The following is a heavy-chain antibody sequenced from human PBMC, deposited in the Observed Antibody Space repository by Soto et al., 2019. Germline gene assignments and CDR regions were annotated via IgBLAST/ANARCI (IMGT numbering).Heavy chain of an antibody. CDR1: GYTFTSYA. CDR3: ARAYTYYYDSSGYPLDY. CDR2: IDAGNGNT. V-gene: IGHV1-3*01. Sequence: GASVKVSCKASGYTFTSYAMHWVRQAPGQRLEWMGWIDAGNGNTKYSQKFQGRVTITRDTSASTAYMELSSLRSEDTAVYYCARAYTYYYDSSGYPLDYWGQGTLVTVSS. D-gene: IGHD3-22*01. J-gene: IGHJ4*02.